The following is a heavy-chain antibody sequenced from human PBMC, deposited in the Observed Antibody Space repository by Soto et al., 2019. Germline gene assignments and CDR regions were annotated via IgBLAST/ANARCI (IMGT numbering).Heavy chain of an antibody. CDR2: IGARGSDT. D-gene: IGHD5-12*01. CDR3: AKGGTYHIGDFDS. CDR1: GFTFNIYT. J-gene: IGHJ4*02. Sequence: EVQLLESGGGLVQPGGSLRLSCAASGFTFNIYTMSWVRQAPGKGLEWVPGIGARGSDTYFPDSVKGRFTISRDNARDMVYLQMNSLRAEDTAVYFCAKGGTYHIGDFDSWGQGTLVTVSS. V-gene: IGHV3-23*01.